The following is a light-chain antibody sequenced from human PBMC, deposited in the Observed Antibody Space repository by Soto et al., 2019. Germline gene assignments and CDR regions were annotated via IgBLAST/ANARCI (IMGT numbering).Light chain of an antibody. CDR1: RSVSSSY. CDR2: GAS. V-gene: IGKV3-20*01. CDR3: QQYAGSRT. Sequence: PGERATLSCRASRSVSSSYLAWYQQKPGQAPRLLISGASSRATGIPDRFSGSGSGTDFTLTISRLEPEDFAVYYCQQYAGSRTFGQGTKVDIK. J-gene: IGKJ1*01.